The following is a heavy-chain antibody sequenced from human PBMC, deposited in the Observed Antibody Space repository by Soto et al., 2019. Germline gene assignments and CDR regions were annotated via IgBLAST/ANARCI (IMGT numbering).Heavy chain of an antibody. Sequence: GGPLRLSCAASVFTFSSYSMNWVRQSTGKGLEWVSSISSSSIYIYYADSVKGRFTICRDNAKISLYLQMISLRAEDTAVYYCARSPSMSTVSLDYWGQGTLVTVSS. CDR1: VFTFSSYS. J-gene: IGHJ4*02. D-gene: IGHD1-26*01. CDR2: ISSSSIYI. CDR3: ARSPSMSTVSLDY. V-gene: IGHV3-21*01.